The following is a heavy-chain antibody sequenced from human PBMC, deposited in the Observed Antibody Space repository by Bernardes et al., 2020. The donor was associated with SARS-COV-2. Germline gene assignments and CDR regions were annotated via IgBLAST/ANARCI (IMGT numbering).Heavy chain of an antibody. CDR3: ATTGVAGTEGWFDS. Sequence: SETLSLTCTVSGGSISSYYWSWIRQPAGQGLEWIGRLYSSGSTYYNPSLKSRVTMSVDTSKNQFSLRLSSVTAADTAMYYCATTGVAGTEGWFDSWGQGTLVTVSS. CDR2: LYSSGST. CDR1: GGSISSYY. D-gene: IGHD6-19*01. J-gene: IGHJ5*01. V-gene: IGHV4-4*07.